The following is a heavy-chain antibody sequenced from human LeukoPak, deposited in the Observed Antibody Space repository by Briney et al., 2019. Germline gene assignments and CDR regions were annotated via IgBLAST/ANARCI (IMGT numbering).Heavy chain of an antibody. D-gene: IGHD1-26*01. V-gene: IGHV4-34*01. CDR2: INHSGST. CDR3: ASDEVGARTFDY. J-gene: IGHJ4*02. Sequence: SETLSLTCAVYGGPFSGYYWSWIRQPPGKGLEWIGEINHSGSTNYNPSLKSRVTISVDTSKNQFSLKLSSVTAADTAVYYCASDEVGARTFDYWGQGTLVTVSS. CDR1: GGPFSGYY.